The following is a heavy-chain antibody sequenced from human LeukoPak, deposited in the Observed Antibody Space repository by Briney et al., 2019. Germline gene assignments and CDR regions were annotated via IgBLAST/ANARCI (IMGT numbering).Heavy chain of an antibody. D-gene: IGHD1-26*01. CDR2: ISYDGRNK. J-gene: IGHJ6*02. CDR3: AKDPNSGSYSYYFGMDV. V-gene: IGHV3-30*18. Sequence: GGSLRLSCAASGFTFSSYGMHWVRQAPGKGLEWVAVISYDGRNKYSADSVKGRFTVSRDNSKNTLYLQMNSLRAEDTAVYYCAKDPNSGSYSYYFGMDVWGQGTTVTVSS. CDR1: GFTFSSYG.